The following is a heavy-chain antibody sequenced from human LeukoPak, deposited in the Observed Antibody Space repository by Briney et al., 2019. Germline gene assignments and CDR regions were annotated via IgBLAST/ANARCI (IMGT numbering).Heavy chain of an antibody. CDR3: AREWRMVRGVRRLDP. D-gene: IGHD3-10*01. J-gene: IGHJ5*02. CDR2: INPNSGGT. CDR1: GYTFTGYY. V-gene: IGHV1-2*02. Sequence: ASVKVSCKASGYTFTGYYMHWVRQAPGQGLEWMGWINPNSGGTNYAQKFQGRVTMTRDTSISTAYMELSRLRSDDTAVYYCAREWRMVRGVRRLDPWGQGTLVTVSS.